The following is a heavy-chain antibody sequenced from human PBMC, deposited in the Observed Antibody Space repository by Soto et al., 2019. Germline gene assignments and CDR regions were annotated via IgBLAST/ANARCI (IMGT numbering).Heavy chain of an antibody. Sequence: QVQLQESGPGLVKPSETLSLTCTVSGGSVSSGSYYWSWIRQPPGKGLEWIGYIYYSGSTNYNPSLKSRVTRSVDPSKNQFSLTLSSVTAADTAVYYCARDLPRSGGQYGMDVWGQGTTVTVSS. CDR2: IYYSGST. CDR1: GGSVSSGSYY. J-gene: IGHJ6*02. V-gene: IGHV4-61*01. CDR3: ARDLPRSGGQYGMDV. D-gene: IGHD6-25*01.